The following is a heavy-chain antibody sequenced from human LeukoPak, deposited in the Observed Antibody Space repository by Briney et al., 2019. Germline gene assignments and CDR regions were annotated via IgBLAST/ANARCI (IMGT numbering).Heavy chain of an antibody. V-gene: IGHV3-21*01. CDR2: ISSSSSYI. D-gene: IGHD3-22*01. J-gene: IGHJ5*02. Sequence: GGSLRLSCAASGFTFSSYSMNWVRQAPGKGLEWVSSISSSSSYIYYADSVKGRFTISRDNAKNSLYLQMNSLRAEDTAVYYCARRDSSGYYYNWFDPWGQGTLVTVSS. CDR1: GFTFSSYS. CDR3: ARRDSSGYYYNWFDP.